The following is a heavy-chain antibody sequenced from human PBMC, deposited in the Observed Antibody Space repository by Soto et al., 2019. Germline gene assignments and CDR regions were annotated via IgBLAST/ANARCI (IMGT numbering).Heavy chain of an antibody. Sequence: ASVKVSCKASGYTFTSYGISWVRQAPGQGLEWMGWISAYNGNTNYAQKLQGRVTMTTDTSTSTAYMELRSLRSDDTAVYYCARDVVIAARLYYGMDVWGQGTTVTVSS. CDR2: ISAYNGNT. CDR3: ARDVVIAARLYYGMDV. D-gene: IGHD6-6*01. CDR1: GYTFTSYG. J-gene: IGHJ6*02. V-gene: IGHV1-18*01.